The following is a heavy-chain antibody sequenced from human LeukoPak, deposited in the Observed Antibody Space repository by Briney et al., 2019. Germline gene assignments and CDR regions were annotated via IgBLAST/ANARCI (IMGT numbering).Heavy chain of an antibody. V-gene: IGHV4-59*12. J-gene: IGHJ5*02. Sequence: SETLSLTCTVSGGSISSYYWNWIRQPPGKGLEWIGYIYYSGSTNYNPSLGSRVTMSVDTSKNYFSLRLSSVTAADTAVYYCARDFYASGFYFWFDPWGQGMLVTVSS. D-gene: IGHD2/OR15-2a*01. CDR2: IYYSGST. CDR1: GGSISSYY. CDR3: ARDFYASGFYFWFDP.